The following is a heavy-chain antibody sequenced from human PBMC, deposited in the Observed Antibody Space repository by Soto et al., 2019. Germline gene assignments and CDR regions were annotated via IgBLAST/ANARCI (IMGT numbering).Heavy chain of an antibody. J-gene: IGHJ4*02. CDR3: AKDLFILGSSCWYERGFDY. CDR1: GFTFSSYG. V-gene: IGHV3-30*18. CDR2: ISYDGSNK. D-gene: IGHD6-19*01. Sequence: PGGSLRLSCAASGFTFSSYGMHWVRQAPGKGLEWVAVISYDGSNKYYADSVKGRFTISRDNSKNTLYLQMNSLRADDTAVYYCAKDLFILGSSCWYERGFDYWGQGTLVTVSS.